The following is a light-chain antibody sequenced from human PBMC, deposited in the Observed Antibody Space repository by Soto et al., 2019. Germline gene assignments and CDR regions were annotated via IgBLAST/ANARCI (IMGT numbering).Light chain of an antibody. V-gene: IGLV1-44*01. Sequence: QPVLTQPPSASGTPGQRVTISCSGSSSDIGTNTVNWYQQLPGTAPKLLIYTNNQRPSGVPDRFSGSKSGTSASLAISGRQSEDEADYYCAAWDDSLNGPVFGGGTQLTVL. CDR1: SSDIGTNT. CDR2: TNN. CDR3: AAWDDSLNGPV. J-gene: IGLJ3*02.